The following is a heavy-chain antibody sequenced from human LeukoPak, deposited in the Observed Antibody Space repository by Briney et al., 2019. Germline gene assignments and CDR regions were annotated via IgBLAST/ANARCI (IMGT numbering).Heavy chain of an antibody. CDR2: IIPLFGSA. CDR1: GGTFSNYV. Sequence: SVKVSCKASGGTFSNYVVGWVRQAPGQGLEWMGGIIPLFGSAKYAQKFQGRVTIVADESTSTAYMELSSLRSDDTAVYYCARVSGCSGTSCPSGFVDSWGQGTLVTVPS. D-gene: IGHD2-2*01. V-gene: IGHV1-69*13. CDR3: ARVSGCSGTSCPSGFVDS. J-gene: IGHJ4*02.